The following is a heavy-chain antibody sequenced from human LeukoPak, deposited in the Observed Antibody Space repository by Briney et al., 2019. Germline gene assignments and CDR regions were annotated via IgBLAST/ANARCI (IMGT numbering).Heavy chain of an antibody. CDR1: GFTFSSYS. V-gene: IGHV3-21*01. CDR2: ISSSSSYI. CDR3: APWPGYSGYGARY. J-gene: IGHJ4*02. Sequence: PGGSLRLSCAASGFTFSSYSMNWVRQAPGKGLEWVSSISSSSSYIYYADSVKGRFTISRDNVKNSLYLQMNSLRAEDTAVYYCAPWPGYSGYGARYWGQGTLVTVSS. D-gene: IGHD5-12*01.